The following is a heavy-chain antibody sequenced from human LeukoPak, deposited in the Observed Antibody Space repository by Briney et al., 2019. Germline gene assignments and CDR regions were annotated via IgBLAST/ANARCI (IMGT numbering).Heavy chain of an antibody. CDR3: ARVGVRGVTVYYYYGMDV. CDR2: IYYSGST. V-gene: IGHV4-59*12. D-gene: IGHD3-10*01. CDR1: GGSISSYY. Sequence: SETLSLTFTVSGGSISSYYWSWIRQPPGKGLEWIGYIYYSGSTNYNPSLKSRVTISVDTSKNQFSLKLSSVTAADTAVYYCARVGVRGVTVYYYYGMDVWGQGTTVTVSS. J-gene: IGHJ6*02.